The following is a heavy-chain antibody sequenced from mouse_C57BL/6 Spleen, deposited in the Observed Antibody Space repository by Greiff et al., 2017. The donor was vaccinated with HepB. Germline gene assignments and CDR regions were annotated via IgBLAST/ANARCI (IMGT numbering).Heavy chain of an antibody. Sequence: QVQLQQSGAELAKPGASVKLSCKASGYTFTSYWMHWVKQRPGQGLEWIGYINPSSGYTKYNQKFKDKATLTADKSSSTAYMQLSSLKYEDSAVYYCARTDYGSSFAMDYWGQGTSVTVSS. CDR1: GYTFTSYW. CDR3: ARTDYGSSFAMDY. CDR2: INPSSGYT. D-gene: IGHD1-1*01. J-gene: IGHJ4*01. V-gene: IGHV1-7*01.